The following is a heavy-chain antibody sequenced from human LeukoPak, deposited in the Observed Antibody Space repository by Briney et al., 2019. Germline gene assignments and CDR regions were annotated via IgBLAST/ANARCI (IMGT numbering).Heavy chain of an antibody. D-gene: IGHD6-25*01. V-gene: IGHV3-23*01. Sequence: PGGSLRLSCVASGFTFSNYDMSWVRQAPGKGLEWVSLISGGGPSTYYTDSVKGRFTISRDNSKNTLYLQMDSLSAEDTAVYYCAKTVPSGGFAVDYWGQGSLVTVSS. CDR3: AKTVPSGGFAVDY. J-gene: IGHJ4*02. CDR2: ISGGGPST. CDR1: GFTFSNYD.